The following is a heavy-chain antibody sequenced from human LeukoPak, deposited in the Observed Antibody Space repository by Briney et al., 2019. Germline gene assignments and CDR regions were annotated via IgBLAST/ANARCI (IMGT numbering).Heavy chain of an antibody. J-gene: IGHJ4*02. CDR2: IYYSGST. CDR3: ARGGITMIDY. V-gene: IGHV4-59*01. D-gene: IGHD3-22*01. CDR1: GGSISSYY. Sequence: PSETLSLTCTVSGGSISSYYWSWIQQPPGKGLEWIGYIYYSGSTNYNPSLKSRVTISVDTSKNQFSLKLRSVTAADTAVYYCARGGITMIDYWGQGTLVTVSS.